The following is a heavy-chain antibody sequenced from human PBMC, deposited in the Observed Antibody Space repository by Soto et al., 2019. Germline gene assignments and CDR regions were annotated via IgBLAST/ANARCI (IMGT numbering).Heavy chain of an antibody. CDR1: GYTFTSYG. J-gene: IGHJ3*02. CDR3: ARVDPYCGGDCYYAFDI. CDR2: ISAYNGNT. Sequence: ASVKVSCKASGYTFTSYGISWVRQAPGQGLEWMGWISAYNGNTNYAQKLQGRVTMTTDTSTSTAYMELGSLRSDDTAVYYCARVDPYCGGDCYYAFDIWGQGTMVTVSS. D-gene: IGHD2-21*02. V-gene: IGHV1-18*01.